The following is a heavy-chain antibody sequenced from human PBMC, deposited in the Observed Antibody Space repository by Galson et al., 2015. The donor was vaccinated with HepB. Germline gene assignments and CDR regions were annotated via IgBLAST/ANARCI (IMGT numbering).Heavy chain of an antibody. V-gene: IGHV3-73*01. CDR2: CRSNAETYAT. J-gene: IGHJ4*02. D-gene: IGHD2-15*01. Sequence: SLRLSCAASGFTFNDPAVHWVRQASGKGLEWIGRCRSNAETYATDYAVSLKGRFTISRDDSKNTAFLQMNSLKTEDTAVYYCSPLGWPHYFGYWGQGTLVTVSS. CDR1: GFTFNDPA. CDR3: SPLGWPHYFGY.